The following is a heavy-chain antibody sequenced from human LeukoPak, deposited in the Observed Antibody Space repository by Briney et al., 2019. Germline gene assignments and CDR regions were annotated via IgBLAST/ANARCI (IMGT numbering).Heavy chain of an antibody. CDR2: INHSGST. V-gene: IGHV4-34*01. CDR1: GGSLSGYY. CDR3: ASVDGGNFSFDY. Sequence: SSETLSLTCAVYGGSLSGYYWSWIRQPTGKGLEWVGEINHSGSTNYKPSLKSRVTLSVDTSKHQLSLKLSSVTAADTAVYYCASVDGGNFSFDYWGQGTLVTVSS. D-gene: IGHD4-23*01. J-gene: IGHJ4*02.